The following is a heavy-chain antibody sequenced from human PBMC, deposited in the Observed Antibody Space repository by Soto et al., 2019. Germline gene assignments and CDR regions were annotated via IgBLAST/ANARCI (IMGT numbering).Heavy chain of an antibody. D-gene: IGHD3-3*01. V-gene: IGHV3-48*01. CDR1: GFTFSSYS. J-gene: IGHJ3*02. Sequence: EVQLVESGGGLVQPGGSLRLSCAASGFTFSSYSMNWVRQAPGKGLEWVSYISSSSSTISYADSVKGRFTISRDNAKNSLYLQMNSLRAEDTAVYYCARRFVTIFGVVHRFASYILGQGTMVTVSS. CDR3: ARRFVTIFGVVHRFASYI. CDR2: ISSSSSTI.